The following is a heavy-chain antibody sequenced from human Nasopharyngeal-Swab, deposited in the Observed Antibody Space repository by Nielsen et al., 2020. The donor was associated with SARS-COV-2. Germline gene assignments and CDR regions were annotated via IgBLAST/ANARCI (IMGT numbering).Heavy chain of an antibody. V-gene: IGHV1-69*13. J-gene: IGHJ5*02. CDR2: IIPVFGTP. CDR1: GGTFRNSG. D-gene: IGHD4-17*01. CDR3: AKVRTNYGMGLNGALDP. Sequence: SVKVSCKSSGGTFRNSGFSWVRHAPGQGLEWMGGIIPVFGTPLYAQKFQGRVTISADESTTTTYMELSSLRSQDTAVYYCAKVRTNYGMGLNGALDPWGQGTLVTVSS.